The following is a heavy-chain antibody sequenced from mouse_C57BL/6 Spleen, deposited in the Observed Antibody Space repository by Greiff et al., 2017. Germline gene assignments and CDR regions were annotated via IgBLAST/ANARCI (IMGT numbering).Heavy chain of an antibody. Sequence: EVKLVESGGGLVKPGGSLKLSCAASGFTFSSYAMSWVRQTPEKRLEWVATISDGGSYTYYPDNVKGRFTISRDNAKNNLYLQMSHLKSEDTAMYYCASFYYGNYVGNYFDYWGQGTTLTVSS. D-gene: IGHD2-1*01. J-gene: IGHJ2*01. CDR2: ISDGGSYT. CDR1: GFTFSSYA. CDR3: ASFYYGNYVGNYFDY. V-gene: IGHV5-4*03.